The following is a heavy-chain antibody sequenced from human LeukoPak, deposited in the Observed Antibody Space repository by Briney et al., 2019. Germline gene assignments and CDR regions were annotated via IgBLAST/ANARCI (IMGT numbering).Heavy chain of an antibody. CDR3: ARSGVQLWLLCY. J-gene: IGHJ4*02. V-gene: IGHV1-69*13. CDR2: IIPIFGTA. Sequence: ASVKVSCKASGGTFSSYAISWVRQAPGQGLEWMGGIIPIFGTANYAQKFQGRVTITADESTSTAYMELSSLRSEDTAVYYCARSGVQLWLLCYWGRGTLVTVSS. D-gene: IGHD5-18*01. CDR1: GGTFSSYA.